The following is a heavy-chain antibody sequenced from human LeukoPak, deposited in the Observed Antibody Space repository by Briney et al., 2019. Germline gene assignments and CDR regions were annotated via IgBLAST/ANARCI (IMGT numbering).Heavy chain of an antibody. CDR1: GFTFDDYA. J-gene: IGHJ3*02. Sequence: PGGSLRLSCAASGFTFDDYATHWVRQAPGKGLEWVSGISWNSGSIGYADSVKGRFTISRDNAKNSLYLQMNSLRAEDMALYYCAKDISSSWYGDAFDIWGQGTMVTVSS. CDR2: ISWNSGSI. CDR3: AKDISSSWYGDAFDI. V-gene: IGHV3-9*03. D-gene: IGHD6-13*01.